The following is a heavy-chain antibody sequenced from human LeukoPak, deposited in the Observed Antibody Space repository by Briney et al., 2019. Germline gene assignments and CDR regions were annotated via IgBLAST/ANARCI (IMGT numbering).Heavy chain of an antibody. CDR1: GGSISSSNW. D-gene: IGHD3-10*01. CDR3: ARGPTLVRGVIMPDSVGGMDV. V-gene: IGHV4-4*02. Sequence: SETLSLTCAVSGGSISSSNWWSWVRQPPGKGLEWIGEIYHSGSTNYNPSLKSQVTISVDKSKNQFSLKLSSVTAADTAVYYCARGPTLVRGVIMPDSVGGMDVWGQGTTVTVSS. CDR2: IYHSGST. J-gene: IGHJ6*02.